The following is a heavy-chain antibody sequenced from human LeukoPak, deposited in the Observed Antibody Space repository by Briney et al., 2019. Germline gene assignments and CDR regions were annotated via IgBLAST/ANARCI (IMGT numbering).Heavy chain of an antibody. D-gene: IGHD3-3*01. V-gene: IGHV1-2*02. CDR2: INPNNGDT. Sequence: GASVKVSCKASGYNFPGYDIHWVRQAPGQGFEWMGWINPNNGDTNYAQKFQGRVTMTRDTSVSTAFMELSTLKSDDAAVYYCARGMPSSSLFGMVIYWGQGTLLTVSS. J-gene: IGHJ4*02. CDR1: GYNFPGYD. CDR3: ARGMPSSSLFGMVIY.